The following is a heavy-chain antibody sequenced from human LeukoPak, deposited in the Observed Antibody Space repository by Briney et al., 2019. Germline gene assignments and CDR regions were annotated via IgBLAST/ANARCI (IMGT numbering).Heavy chain of an antibody. J-gene: IGHJ4*02. D-gene: IGHD6-25*01. CDR3: ARGAAHDY. CDR2: ISYDGSNK. V-gene: IGHV3-30*04. CDR1: GFTFSSYA. Sequence: PGRSLRLSCAASGFTFSSYAMHWVRQAPGKGLEWVAVISYDGSNKYYADSVKGRFTISRDNSKNTLYLQMNSLRAEDTAVYYCARGAAHDYWGQGTLVTVFS.